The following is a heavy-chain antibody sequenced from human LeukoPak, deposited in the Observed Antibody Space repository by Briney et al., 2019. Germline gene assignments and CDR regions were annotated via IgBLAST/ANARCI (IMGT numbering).Heavy chain of an antibody. CDR2: ISSSGSTI. D-gene: IGHD3-10*01. V-gene: IGHV3-48*03. J-gene: IGHJ6*03. Sequence: PGRSLRLSCAASGFTFSSYEMNWVRQAPGKGLEWVSYISSSGSTIYYADSVKGRFTISRDNAKNSLYLQMNSLRAEDTAVYYCARSDVLLWFGEVHYMDVWGKGTTVTISS. CDR1: GFTFSSYE. CDR3: ARSDVLLWFGEVHYMDV.